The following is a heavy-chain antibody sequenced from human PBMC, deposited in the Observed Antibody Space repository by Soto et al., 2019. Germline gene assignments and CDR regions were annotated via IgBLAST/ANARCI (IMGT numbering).Heavy chain of an antibody. V-gene: IGHV4-59*01. CDR1: CGSISDYY. D-gene: IGHD3-10*01. Sequence: SETLSLTCTVSCGSISDYYWSWIRQPPGKGLEWIAYMFYSGNTNYNPSLKSRVAMSVDTSKNQFSLRLSSVTAADTAVYYCATGFAMDVWGQGTTVTVSS. CDR2: MFYSGNT. CDR3: ATGFAMDV. J-gene: IGHJ6*02.